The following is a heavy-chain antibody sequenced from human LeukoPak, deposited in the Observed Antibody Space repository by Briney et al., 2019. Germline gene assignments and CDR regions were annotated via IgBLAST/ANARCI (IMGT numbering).Heavy chain of an antibody. CDR2: ISYDGSDK. D-gene: IGHD3-10*01. J-gene: IGHJ5*02. V-gene: IGHV3-30*07. Sequence: GGSLRLSCAASKFTFSNYAMHWVRQAPGRGLEWVALISYDGSDKFYADSVKGRFTLSRDNSKNTLYLQMDSLRAEDTAVYYCASDYYGSGSYHWFDPWGQGTLVTVSS. CDR3: ASDYYGSGSYHWFDP. CDR1: KFTFSNYA.